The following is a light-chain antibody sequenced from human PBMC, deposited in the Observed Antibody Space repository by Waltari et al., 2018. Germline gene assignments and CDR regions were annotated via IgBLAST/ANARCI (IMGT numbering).Light chain of an antibody. CDR2: QAS. Sequence: DIQLTQSPSTLSASVGDSVTIACRASQTVSKWLAWYRQKPGKAPQLLLYQASILHTGVPSRFSGSGSGTDVSLTINSLQPDDFATYSCQQYQIAPYTFGQGTKLEIK. CDR3: QQYQIAPYT. CDR1: QTVSKW. V-gene: IGKV1-5*03. J-gene: IGKJ2*01.